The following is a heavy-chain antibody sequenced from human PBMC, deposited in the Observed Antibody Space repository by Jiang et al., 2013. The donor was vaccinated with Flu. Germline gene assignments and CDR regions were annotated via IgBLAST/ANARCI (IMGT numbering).Heavy chain of an antibody. V-gene: IGHV4-34*01. Sequence: PSETLSLTCAVYGGSFSGYYWSWTRQPPGKGLEWIGEINHSGSTNYNPSLKSRVTISVDTSKNQFSLKLGSVTAADTAVYCCARPHCGGDCYLDYWGQGTLVTVSS. J-gene: IGHJ4*02. CDR2: INHSGST. D-gene: IGHD2-21*02. CDR1: GGSFSGYY. CDR3: ARPHCGGDCYLDY.